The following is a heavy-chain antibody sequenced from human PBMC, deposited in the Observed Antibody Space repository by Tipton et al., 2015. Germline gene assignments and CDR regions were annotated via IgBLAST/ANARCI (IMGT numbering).Heavy chain of an antibody. Sequence: QSGPEVKKPGESLKISCKVSGYTFSNHWIGWVRQMPGKGLEWVGIIHPSDSETKYSPSFEGLVTISADKSTSTAYLQWSSLKASDTAVYYCARGFGSAYDFWGQGTLVTVSS. D-gene: IGHD3-10*01. V-gene: IGHV5-51*01. J-gene: IGHJ4*02. CDR3: ARGFGSAYDF. CDR1: GYTFSNHW. CDR2: IHPSDSET.